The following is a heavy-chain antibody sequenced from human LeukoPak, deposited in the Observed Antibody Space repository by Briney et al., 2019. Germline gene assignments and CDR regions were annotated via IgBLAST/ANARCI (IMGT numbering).Heavy chain of an antibody. J-gene: IGHJ5*02. V-gene: IGHV4-34*01. D-gene: IGHD1-26*01. CDR3: ARTSYRSYYVWFDP. CDR1: GGSFSGYY. CDR2: INHSGST. Sequence: SETLSLTCAVYGGSFSGYYWSWLRQPPGKGLEWIGEINHSGSTNYNPSLKSRVTISVDTSKNQFSLKLSSVTAADTAVYYCARTSYRSYYVWFDPWGQGTLVTVSS.